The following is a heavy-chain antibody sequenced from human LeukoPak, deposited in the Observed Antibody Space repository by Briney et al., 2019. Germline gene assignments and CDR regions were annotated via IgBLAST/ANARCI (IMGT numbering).Heavy chain of an antibody. CDR1: GFTFSSYS. CDR3: ARSVLRFLEWPFDY. D-gene: IGHD3-3*01. J-gene: IGHJ4*02. Sequence: GGSLRLSCAASGFTFSSYSMNWVRQAPGKGLEWVSSISSSSSYIYYADSVKGRFTISRDNAKNSLYLQMNSLRAEDTAVYYCARSVLRFLEWPFDYWGQGTLVTVSS. CDR2: ISSSSSYI. V-gene: IGHV3-21*01.